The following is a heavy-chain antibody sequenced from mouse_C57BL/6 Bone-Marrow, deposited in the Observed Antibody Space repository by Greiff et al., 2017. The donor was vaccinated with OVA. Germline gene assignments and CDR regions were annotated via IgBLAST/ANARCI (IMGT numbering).Heavy chain of an antibody. CDR3: ARSRKFAY. Sequence: VKLQQSGPELVKPGASVKISCKASGYAFSSSWMNWVKQRPGKGLEWIGRIYPGDGDTNYNGKFKGKATLTADKSSSTAYMQLSSLTSEDSAVYFCARSRKFAYWGQGTLVTVSA. CDR2: IYPGDGDT. J-gene: IGHJ3*01. V-gene: IGHV1-82*01. CDR1: GYAFSSSW.